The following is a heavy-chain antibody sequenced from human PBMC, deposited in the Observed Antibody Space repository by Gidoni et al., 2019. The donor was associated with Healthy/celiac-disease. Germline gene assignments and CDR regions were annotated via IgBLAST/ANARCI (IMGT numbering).Heavy chain of an antibody. CDR3: ATYCSGGSCYGRFDY. CDR2: IYSSGST. CDR1: GGSISSGGYY. Sequence: QVQLQESGPGLVKPSQTLSLTCTVSGGSISSGGYYWSLIRQHPGKGLEWIGYIYSSGSTSYNPSLKSRVTISVDTSKNQFSLKLSSVTAADTAVYYCATYCSGGSCYGRFDYWGQGTLVTVSS. D-gene: IGHD2-15*01. J-gene: IGHJ4*02. V-gene: IGHV4-31*03.